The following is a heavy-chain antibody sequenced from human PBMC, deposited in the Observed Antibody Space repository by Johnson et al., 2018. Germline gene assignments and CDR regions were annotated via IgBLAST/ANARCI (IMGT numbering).Heavy chain of an antibody. V-gene: IGHV3-64*01. CDR1: GFTFSNYA. CDR3: FAGNARSNDAFDM. D-gene: IGHD5-24*01. CDR2: ISSGDGTGI. J-gene: IGHJ3*02. Sequence: VQLVESGGGLVQPGGSLRLSCAASGFTFSNYAMHWVRQAPGKRLEYVSGISSGDGTGIFYASSVKGRFPISRDNSKNMLYLQMGSPRAEDTAVYYCFAGNARSNDAFDMWGQGTMVIVSS.